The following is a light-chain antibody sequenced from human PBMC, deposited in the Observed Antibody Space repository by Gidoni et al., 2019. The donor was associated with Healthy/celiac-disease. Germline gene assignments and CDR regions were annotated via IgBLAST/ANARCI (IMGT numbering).Light chain of an antibody. CDR3: QQYDNLPLT. Sequence: DIQMTQSPSSLSASVGDRVTITCQASQDISNYLNWYQQKPGKAPKLLINDASNLETGVPSRFSGSGSGTDFTFTISSLQPEDIATYYCQQYDNLPLTFGQXTRLEIK. V-gene: IGKV1-33*01. CDR2: DAS. CDR1: QDISNY. J-gene: IGKJ5*01.